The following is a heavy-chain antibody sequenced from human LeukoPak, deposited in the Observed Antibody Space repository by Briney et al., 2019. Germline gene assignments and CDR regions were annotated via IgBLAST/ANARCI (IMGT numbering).Heavy chain of an antibody. CDR3: ARTSPTSHFDF. V-gene: IGHV3-74*01. CDR2: INGDGSNS. J-gene: IGHJ4*02. Sequence: GGSLRLSCVASGFTFTTYWMHWVRQAPGEGLVWVSRINGDGSNSNYADSVKGRFTISRDNAWNTLYLQMNGLRAEDTALYYCARTSPTSHFDFWGQGTLVTVSS. CDR1: GFTFTTYW. D-gene: IGHD3-16*01.